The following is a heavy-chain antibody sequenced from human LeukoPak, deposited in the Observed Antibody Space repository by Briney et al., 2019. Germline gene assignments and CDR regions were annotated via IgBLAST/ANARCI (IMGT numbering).Heavy chain of an antibody. CDR3: ARDRVQWLGPTYWFDP. J-gene: IGHJ5*02. V-gene: IGHV3-33*01. CDR2: IWYDGSNK. D-gene: IGHD6-19*01. Sequence: GGSLRLSCAASGFTFSSYGMHWVRQAPGKGLEWVAVIWYDGSNKYYADSVKGRFTISRDNSKNTLYLQMSSLRAEDTAVYYCARDRVQWLGPTYWFDPWGQGTLVTVSS. CDR1: GFTFSSYG.